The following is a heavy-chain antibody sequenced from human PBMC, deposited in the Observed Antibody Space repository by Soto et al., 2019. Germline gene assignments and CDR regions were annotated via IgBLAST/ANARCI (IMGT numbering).Heavy chain of an antibody. CDR1: GGSFSGYY. Sequence: SETLSLTCAVYGGSFSGYYWSWIRQPPGKGLEWIGEINHSGSTNYNPSLKSRVTISVDTSKNQFSLKLSSVTAADTAVYYCARAHPYYDILTGYYNVFYFDYWGQGTLVTVSS. D-gene: IGHD3-9*01. CDR3: ARAHPYYDILTGYYNVFYFDY. V-gene: IGHV4-34*01. CDR2: INHSGST. J-gene: IGHJ4*02.